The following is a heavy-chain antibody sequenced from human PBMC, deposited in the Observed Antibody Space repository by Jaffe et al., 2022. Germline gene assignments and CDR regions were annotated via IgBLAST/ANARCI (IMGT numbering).Heavy chain of an antibody. D-gene: IGHD3-3*01. CDR1: GFTFSSYA. CDR2: ISGSGGST. Sequence: EVQLLESGGGLVQPGGSLRLSCAASGFTFSSYAMSWVRQAPGKGLEWVSAISGSGGSTYYADSVKGRFTISRDNSKNTLYLQMNSLRAEDTAVYYCAKGARAALRSTIFGVVIIPYFDYWGQGTLVTVSS. CDR3: AKGARAALRSTIFGVVIIPYFDY. V-gene: IGHV3-23*01. J-gene: IGHJ4*02.